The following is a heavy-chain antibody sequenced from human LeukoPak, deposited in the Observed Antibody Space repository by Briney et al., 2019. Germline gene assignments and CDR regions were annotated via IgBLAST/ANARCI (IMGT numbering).Heavy chain of an antibody. Sequence: ASVKVSCKASGYTFTGYYMHWVRQAPGQGLEWMGWINPNSGGTNYAQKFQGRVTMTRDTSISTAYMELSRLRSDDTAVYYCARGGLVRYQLLYTSYYYYYYMDVWGKGTTVTVSS. J-gene: IGHJ6*03. V-gene: IGHV1-2*02. CDR2: INPNSGGT. CDR1: GYTFTGYY. CDR3: ARGGLVRYQLLYTSYYYYYYMDV. D-gene: IGHD2-2*02.